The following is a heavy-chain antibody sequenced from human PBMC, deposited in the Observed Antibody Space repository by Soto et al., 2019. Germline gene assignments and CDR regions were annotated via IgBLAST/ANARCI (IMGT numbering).Heavy chain of an antibody. CDR3: ARVRREYDNSGPVDY. Sequence: SETLSLTCTVSSGSISGTSYYWGWIRQPPGKGLEWIGYIYYGGSTYYNPSLQSRVTMSVDRSRNQFSLKLNSVTAADTAVYYCARVRREYDNSGPVDYWGQGTLVTVSS. V-gene: IGHV4-39*07. CDR2: IYYGGST. CDR1: SGSISGTSYY. J-gene: IGHJ4*02. D-gene: IGHD3-22*01.